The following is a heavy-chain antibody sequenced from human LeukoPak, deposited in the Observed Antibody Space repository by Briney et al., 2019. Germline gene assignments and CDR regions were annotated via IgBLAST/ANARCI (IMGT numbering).Heavy chain of an antibody. CDR1: GYTFTSYY. CDR2: INPCGGST. D-gene: IGHD6-19*01. CDR3: ARDGAVAGGFDY. J-gene: IGHJ4*02. Sequence: ASVKVSCKASGYTFTSYYMHWVRQAPGQGLEWMGIINPCGGSTSYAQKFQGRVTMTRDTSTSTVYMELSSLRSEDTAVYYCARDGAVAGGFDYWGQGTLVTVSS. V-gene: IGHV1-46*01.